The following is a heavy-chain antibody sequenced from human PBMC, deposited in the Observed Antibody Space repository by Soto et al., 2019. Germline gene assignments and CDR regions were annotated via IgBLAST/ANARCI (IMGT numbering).Heavy chain of an antibody. Sequence: EVQLVESGGGLVQPGGSLRLFCAASGFTFSIYWMHWVRQAPGKGLVWVSRINSDGSSTSYADSVKGRFTISRDNAKNTLYLQMNSLRAEDTAVYYCARNLLDLYSSSPGIDYWGQGTLVTVSS. CDR1: GFTFSIYW. J-gene: IGHJ4*02. CDR2: INSDGSST. CDR3: ARNLLDLYSSSPGIDY. D-gene: IGHD6-6*01. V-gene: IGHV3-74*01.